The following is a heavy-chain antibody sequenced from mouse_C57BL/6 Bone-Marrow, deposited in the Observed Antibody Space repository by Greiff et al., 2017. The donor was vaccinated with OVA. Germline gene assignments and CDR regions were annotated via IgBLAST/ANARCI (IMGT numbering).Heavy chain of an antibody. V-gene: IGHV1-81*01. CDR1: GYTFTSYG. Sequence: VKLQQSGAELARPGASVKLSCKASGYTFTSYGISWVKQRTGQGLEWIGEIYPRSGNTYYNEKFKGKATLTADKSSSTAYMELRSLTSEDSAVYFCARSYYYGSRNYWGQGTLVTVSA. D-gene: IGHD1-1*01. J-gene: IGHJ3*01. CDR3: ARSYYYGSRNY. CDR2: IYPRSGNT.